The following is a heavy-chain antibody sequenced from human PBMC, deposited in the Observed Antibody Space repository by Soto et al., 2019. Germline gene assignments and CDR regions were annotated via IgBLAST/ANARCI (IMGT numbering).Heavy chain of an antibody. CDR1: GFTFSDYY. D-gene: IGHD3-10*01. J-gene: IGHJ4*02. CDR3: ASLAIGTIIRGAPDF. V-gene: IGHV3-11*01. Sequence: GGSLRLSCAASGFTFSDYYMTWIRQAPGKGLEWVSYISSGGSSIYYADSVKGRFTISRDNAKNSLYLQMNSLRAEDTAMYYCASLAIGTIIRGAPDFWGQGTLVTVSS. CDR2: ISSGGSSI.